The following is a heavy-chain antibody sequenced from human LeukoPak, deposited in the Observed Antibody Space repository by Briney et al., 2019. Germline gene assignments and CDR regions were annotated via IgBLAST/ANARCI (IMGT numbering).Heavy chain of an antibody. J-gene: IGHJ6*02. V-gene: IGHV3-53*01. CDR3: ATRSLPGYYYGMDV. CDR1: GFTVSSNY. CDR2: IYSGGNT. Sequence: GGSLRLSCAASGFTVSSNYMSWVRQAPGKGLESVSIIYSGGNTYYVDSVKGRFTISRDNSKNTLYLQMNSLRAEDTAVYYCATRSLPGYYYGMDVWGQGTTVTVSS. D-gene: IGHD2-15*01.